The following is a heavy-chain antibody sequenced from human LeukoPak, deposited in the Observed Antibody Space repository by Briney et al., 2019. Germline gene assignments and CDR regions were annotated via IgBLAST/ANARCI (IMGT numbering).Heavy chain of an antibody. Sequence: PGGSLRLSCAASGFTFSSYWMHWVRQAPGKGLGWVSRINSDGSSTSYADSVKGRFTISRDNAKNTLYLQMNSLRAEDTAVYYCARGGSGSLGYWGQGTLVTVSS. V-gene: IGHV3-74*01. CDR2: INSDGSST. CDR3: ARGGSGSLGY. D-gene: IGHD1-26*01. J-gene: IGHJ4*02. CDR1: GFTFSSYW.